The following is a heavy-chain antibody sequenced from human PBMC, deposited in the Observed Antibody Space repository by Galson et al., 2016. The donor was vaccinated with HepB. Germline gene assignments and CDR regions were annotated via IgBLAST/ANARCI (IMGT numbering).Heavy chain of an antibody. J-gene: IGHJ3*02. CDR1: GFTLSNSA. D-gene: IGHD2-15*01. V-gene: IGHV3-23*01. CDR3: ARGTFCSGDSCYSPAFDM. CDR2: MSDSGGST. Sequence: LRLSCAASGFTLSNSAMSWVRQAPGKGLEWVSAMSDSGGSTYYADSVKGRFTISRDNSKNTLYLQMNTLRAEDTAVYYCARGTFCSGDSCYSPAFDMWGQGTMVTVSS.